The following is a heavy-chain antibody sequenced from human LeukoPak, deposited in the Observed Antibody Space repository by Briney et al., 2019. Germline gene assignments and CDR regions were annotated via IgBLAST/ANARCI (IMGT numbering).Heavy chain of an antibody. CDR1: GYTFTSYA. CDR2: INAGNGNT. D-gene: IGHD6-13*01. Sequence: GASVKVSCKASGYTFTSYAMHWVRQAPGQRLEWMGWINAGNGNTKYSQKFQGRVTITRDTSASTAYMELSSLRSEDTAVYYCAREGVAAAHKPPYYWGQGTLSPSPQ. J-gene: IGHJ4*02. V-gene: IGHV1-3*01. CDR3: AREGVAAAHKPPYY.